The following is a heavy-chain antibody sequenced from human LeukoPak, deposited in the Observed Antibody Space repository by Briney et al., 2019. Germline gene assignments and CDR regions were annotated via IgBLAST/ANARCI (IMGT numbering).Heavy chain of an antibody. J-gene: IGHJ4*02. D-gene: IGHD3-10*01. V-gene: IGHV3-30-3*01. CDR3: ARRVLTPYYYFDY. Sequence: GGSLRLSCAASGFTFSSYAMHWVRQAPGKGLEWVAVISYDGSNKYYADSVKGRFTISRDNSKNTLYLQMNSLRAADTAVYYCARRVLTPYYYFDYWGQGTLVTVSS. CDR1: GFTFSSYA. CDR2: ISYDGSNK.